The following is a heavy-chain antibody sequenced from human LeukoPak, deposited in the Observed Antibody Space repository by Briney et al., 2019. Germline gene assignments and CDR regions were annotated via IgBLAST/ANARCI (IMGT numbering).Heavy chain of an antibody. D-gene: IGHD3-10*01. V-gene: IGHV3-7*01. CDR2: IKQDGSEK. J-gene: IGHJ4*02. Sequence: GGSLRLSCAASGFTLSSYWMSWVRQAPGKGLEWVANIKQDGSEKYYVDSVKGRFTISRDNAKNSLYLQMNSLRAEDTAMYYCARDGGFGEILWPLGYWGQGTLVTVSS. CDR3: ARDGGFGEILWPLGY. CDR1: GFTLSSYW.